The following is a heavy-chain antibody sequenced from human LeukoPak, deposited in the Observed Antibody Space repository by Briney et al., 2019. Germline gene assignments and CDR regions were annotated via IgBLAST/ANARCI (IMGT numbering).Heavy chain of an antibody. J-gene: IGHJ3*02. CDR1: GFTFSSYA. CDR3: AKDLAVAGAFDI. CDR2: ISGSGGST. V-gene: IGHV3-23*01. Sequence: GGSLRLSCSASGFTFSSYAMSWVRQAPGKGLEWVSAISGSGGSTYYADSVKGRFTISRDNSKNTLYLQMNSLRAEDTAVYYCAKDLAVAGAFDIWGQGTIVTVSS. D-gene: IGHD6-13*01.